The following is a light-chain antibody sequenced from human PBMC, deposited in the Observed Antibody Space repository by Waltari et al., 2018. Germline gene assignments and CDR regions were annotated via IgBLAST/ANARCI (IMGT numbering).Light chain of an antibody. Sequence: EIVLTQSPGTLSLSLGERDPVSLRTSQRVSKALAWYQQKPGQAPRLLIYGASTRATGIPDRFSGSGSGTDFSLTISRLEPDDFAVYYCQHYLRLPVTFGQGTTVEI. CDR1: QRVSKA. CDR3: QHYLRLPVT. V-gene: IGKV3-20*01. J-gene: IGKJ1*01. CDR2: GAS.